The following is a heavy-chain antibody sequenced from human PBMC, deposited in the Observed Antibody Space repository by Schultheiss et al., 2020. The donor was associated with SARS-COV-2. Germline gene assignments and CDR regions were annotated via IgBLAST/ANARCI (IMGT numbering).Heavy chain of an antibody. CDR3: ARVTKSTSCHIDP. CDR2: IYYSGST. Sequence: SETLSLTCAVSGGSISSSNWWSWVRQPPGKGLEWIGYIYYSGSTYYNPSLKSRVTISVDTSKNQFSLKLSSVTAADTAVYYCARVTKSTSCHIDPWGQGTLVTVSS. D-gene: IGHD2-2*01. V-gene: IGHV4-4*02. J-gene: IGHJ5*02. CDR1: GGSISSSNW.